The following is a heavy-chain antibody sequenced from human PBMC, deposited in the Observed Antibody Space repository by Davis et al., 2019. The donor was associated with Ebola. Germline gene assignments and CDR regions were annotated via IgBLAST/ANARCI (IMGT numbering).Heavy chain of an antibody. D-gene: IGHD1-14*01. CDR1: GFTFSSYA. CDR3: AKDIKGYYYYGMDV. J-gene: IGHJ6*04. Sequence: GESLKISCAASGFTFSSYAMNWVRQAPGKGLEWVSSISGSGDNTYYADSVKGRFTISRDNSKNSLYLQMNSLRTEDTALYYCAKDIKGYYYYGMDVWGKGTTVTVSS. CDR2: ISGSGDNT. V-gene: IGHV3-23*01.